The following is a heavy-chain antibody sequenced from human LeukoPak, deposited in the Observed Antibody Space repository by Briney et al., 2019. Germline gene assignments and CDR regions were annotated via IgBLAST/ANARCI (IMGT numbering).Heavy chain of an antibody. V-gene: IGHV4-59*08. CDR2: IYYRGST. CDR1: GGSISSYY. Sequence: PSETLSLTCTVSGGSISSYYWSWIRQPPGKGLEWIGYIYYRGSTNYNPSLKSRVTISVDTSKNQFSLKLSSVTAADTAVYYCARHVGYDFWSGYPEPFDYWGQGTLVTVSS. D-gene: IGHD3-3*01. J-gene: IGHJ4*02. CDR3: ARHVGYDFWSGYPEPFDY.